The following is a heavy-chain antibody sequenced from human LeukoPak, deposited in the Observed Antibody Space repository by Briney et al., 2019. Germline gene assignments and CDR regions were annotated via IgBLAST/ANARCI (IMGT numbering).Heavy chain of an antibody. CDR2: INVNSGGT. CDR3: ARSPHILTGENFDF. Sequence: ASVKVSCKASGYAFTDDYIHWVRQAPGQGLEWMGWINVNSGGTNYAQKFYARVTMTRDTSISTAYMELSRLRSDDTAVFYCARSPHILTGENFDFWGQGTLVTVSS. D-gene: IGHD3-9*01. J-gene: IGHJ4*02. CDR1: GYAFTDDY. V-gene: IGHV1-2*02.